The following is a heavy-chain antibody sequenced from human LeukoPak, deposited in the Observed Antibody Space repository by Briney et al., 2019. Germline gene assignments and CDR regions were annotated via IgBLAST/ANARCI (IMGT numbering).Heavy chain of an antibody. CDR3: ARDPTMVRGVTDGHY. V-gene: IGHV3-21*01. J-gene: IGHJ4*02. D-gene: IGHD3-10*01. CDR1: GFTFSSYS. CDR2: ISSSSSYI. Sequence: KSEGSLRLSCAASGFTFSSYSMNWVRQAPGKGLEWVSSISSSSSYIYYADSVKGRFTISRDNAKNSLYLQMNSLRAEDTAVYYCARDPTMVRGVTDGHYWGQGTLVTVSS.